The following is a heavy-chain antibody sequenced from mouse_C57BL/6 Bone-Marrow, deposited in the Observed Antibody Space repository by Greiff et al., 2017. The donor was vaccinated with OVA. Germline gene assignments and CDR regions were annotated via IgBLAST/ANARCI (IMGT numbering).Heavy chain of an antibody. V-gene: IGHV14-3*01. CDR2: IDHANGNT. CDR1: GFNIKNNY. CDR3: AREMNGYYSAY. Sequence: VQLQQSVAELVMPGASVKLSCTASGFNIKNNYMHWVKQRPEQGLEWMGRIDHANGNTNYAPKFQGKATITADTSSNTAYLQLSSLTSEETAIYYCAREMNGYYSAYWGQGTLVTVSA. D-gene: IGHD2-3*01. J-gene: IGHJ3*01.